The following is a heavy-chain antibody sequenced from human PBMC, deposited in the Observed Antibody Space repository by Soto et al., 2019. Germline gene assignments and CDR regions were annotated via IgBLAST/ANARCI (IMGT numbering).Heavy chain of an antibody. CDR3: ARLPWADYGGVFDP. D-gene: IGHD4-17*01. V-gene: IGHV4-59*08. J-gene: IGHJ5*02. Sequence: LSLTCTVSGASISGYHWGWIRQPPGKGLEWIGYMSYSGSTNYSPSLKSRVTMSVDTSKNQFSLKLNSVTAADTAMYYCARLPWADYGGVFDPWGQGTLVTVSS. CDR2: MSYSGST. CDR1: GASISGYH.